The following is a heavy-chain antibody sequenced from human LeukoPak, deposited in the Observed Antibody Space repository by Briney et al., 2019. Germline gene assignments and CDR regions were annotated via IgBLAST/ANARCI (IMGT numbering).Heavy chain of an antibody. CDR3: AKVIREVDMSHDY. D-gene: IGHD5-24*01. J-gene: IGHJ4*02. V-gene: IGHV3-48*01. CDR1: GFTFSSYS. CDR2: ISSGSATM. Sequence: GGSLRLSCAASGFTFSSYSMNWVRQAPGKGLEWVSYISSGSATMYYADSVKGRFTISRDNSKNTLYLQMNSLRVEDTAVYYCAKVIREVDMSHDYWGQGALVTVSS.